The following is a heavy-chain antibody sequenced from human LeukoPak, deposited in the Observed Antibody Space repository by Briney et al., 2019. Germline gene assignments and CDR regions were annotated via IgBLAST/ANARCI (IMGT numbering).Heavy chain of an antibody. V-gene: IGHV3-23*01. D-gene: IGHD6-19*01. J-gene: IGHJ4*02. CDR1: GFTFSIYA. Sequence: GGSLRLSCAASGFTFSIYAMSWVRQAPGKGLEWVSAISGSGGSTYYADSVKGRFTISRDNSKNRLYLQMNSLRAEDTAVYYCAKDRQWLYYFDYWGQGTLVTVSS. CDR2: ISGSGGST. CDR3: AKDRQWLYYFDY.